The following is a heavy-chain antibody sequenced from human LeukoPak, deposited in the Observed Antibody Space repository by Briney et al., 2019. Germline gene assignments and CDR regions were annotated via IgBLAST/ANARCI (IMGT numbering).Heavy chain of an antibody. CDR2: IYYSGST. J-gene: IGHJ3*02. D-gene: IGHD2-15*01. CDR3: ARDMGYCSGGSCYSRWAFDI. CDR1: GGSISNYY. Sequence: KTSETLSLTCTVSGGSISNYYWSWIRQPPGKGLEWIGYIYYSGSTNYNPSLKSRVTISVDTSKNRFSLKLSSVTAADTAVYYCARDMGYCSGGSCYSRWAFDIWGQGTMVTVSS. V-gene: IGHV4-59*01.